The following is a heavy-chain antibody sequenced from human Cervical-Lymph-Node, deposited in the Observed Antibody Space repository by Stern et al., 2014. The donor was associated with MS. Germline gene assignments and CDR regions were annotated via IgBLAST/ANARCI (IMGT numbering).Heavy chain of an antibody. J-gene: IGHJ4*02. CDR1: GGSTSSYY. D-gene: IGHD6-6*01. V-gene: IGHV4-4*08. CDR3: ARGYTTSSGRPDY. CDR2: ISSSGGT. Sequence: QLQLQESGPGLVKPSETLSLTCTVSGGSTSSYYWSWIRQPPGKGLEWIGYISSSGGTKYNPSLKSRVTLSLDTSKNQFSLNPCTVTAADTAVYYCARGYTTSSGRPDYWGQGTLVTVSS.